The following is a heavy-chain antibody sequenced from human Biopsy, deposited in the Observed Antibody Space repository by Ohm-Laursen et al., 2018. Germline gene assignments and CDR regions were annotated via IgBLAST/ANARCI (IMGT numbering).Heavy chain of an antibody. CDR2: ISPSSTTI. Sequence: GSLRLSCTASGFTFTDYDISWVRHVPGQGLEWLALISPSSTTIYYADSVWGRFFISRDDAKNSVSLEMSSLRADDTALYFCARNVRLEMTDHSGVTTYSRYFAMDAWGRGTTVTVSS. D-gene: IGHD1-1*01. CDR1: GFTFTDYD. V-gene: IGHV3-11*01. CDR3: ARNVRLEMTDHSGVTTYSRYFAMDA. J-gene: IGHJ6*02.